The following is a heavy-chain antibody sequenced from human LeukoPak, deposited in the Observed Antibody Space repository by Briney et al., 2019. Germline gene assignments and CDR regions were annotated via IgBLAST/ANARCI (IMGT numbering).Heavy chain of an antibody. CDR3: ARDPGYCSGGSCYLAYYFDY. CDR2: INPNSGGT. V-gene: IGHV1-2*02. CDR1: GYTFTGYY. Sequence: ASVKVSCKASGYTFTGYYMHWVRQAPGQGLEWMGWINPNSGGTNYAQKFQGRVTMTRDTSISTAYMELSRLRSDDTAVYYCARDPGYCSGGSCYLAYYFDYWGQGTLVTVPS. D-gene: IGHD2-15*01. J-gene: IGHJ4*02.